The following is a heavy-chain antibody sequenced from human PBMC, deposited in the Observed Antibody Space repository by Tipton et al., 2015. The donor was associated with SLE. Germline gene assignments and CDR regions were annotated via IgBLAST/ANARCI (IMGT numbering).Heavy chain of an antibody. CDR2: IHFTGST. CDR1: GGSISSYY. V-gene: IGHV4-59*01. D-gene: IGHD2-15*01. CDR3: ARGGGSPSY. J-gene: IGHJ4*02. Sequence: TLSLTCTVSGGSISSYYWSWIRQPPGKGLEWIGYIHFTGSTNYNPSLKSRATISVDMSKNQFSLKLTSVTAADTAVYYCARGGGSPSYWGQGTLVTVSS.